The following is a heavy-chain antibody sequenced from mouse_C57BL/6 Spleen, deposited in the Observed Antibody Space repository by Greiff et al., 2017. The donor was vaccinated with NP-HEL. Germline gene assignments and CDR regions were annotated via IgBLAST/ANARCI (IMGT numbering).Heavy chain of an antibody. V-gene: IGHV5-17*01. CDR1: GFTFSDYG. CDR3: ARRLRAMDY. CDR2: ISSGSCTI. D-gene: IGHD1-2*01. Sequence: EVNVVESGGGLVKPGGSLKLSCAASGFTFSDYGMHWVRQAPEKGLEWVAYISSGSCTIYYADTVKGRFTISRDNAKNTLFLQRTSLRSEDTAMYYCARRLRAMDYWGQGTSVTVSS. J-gene: IGHJ4*01.